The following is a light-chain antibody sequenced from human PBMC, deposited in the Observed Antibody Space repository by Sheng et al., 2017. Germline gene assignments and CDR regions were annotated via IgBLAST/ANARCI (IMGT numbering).Light chain of an antibody. Sequence: DIVMTQSPDSLAVSLGERATINCKSSQSVLYSSSNKNYLAWYQQKPGQPPKLLIYWASTRESGVPDRFSGSGSGTDFTLTISSLQAEDVAVYYCLQYYSIPFTFGPGTKVDI. CDR3: LQYYSIPFT. CDR2: WAS. J-gene: IGKJ3*01. CDR1: QSVLYSSSNKNY. V-gene: IGKV4-1*01.